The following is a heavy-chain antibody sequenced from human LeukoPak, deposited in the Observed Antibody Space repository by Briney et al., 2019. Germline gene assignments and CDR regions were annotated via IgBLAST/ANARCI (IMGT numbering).Heavy chain of an antibody. D-gene: IGHD4-23*01. V-gene: IGHV4-39*01. CDR1: GGFISSGGYY. CDR2: VHHSGIT. CDR3: ARGRWSDY. Sequence: SETLSLTCVVSGGFISSGGYYWGWIRHPPEKGLEWIGSVHHSGITYYNTSLKSRVTISVDKSKNQFSLKLSSVTAADTAVYYCARGRWSDYWGQGTLVTVSS. J-gene: IGHJ4*02.